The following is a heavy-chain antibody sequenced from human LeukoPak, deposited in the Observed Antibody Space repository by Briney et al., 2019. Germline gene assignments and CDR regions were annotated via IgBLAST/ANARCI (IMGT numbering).Heavy chain of an antibody. CDR2: ISTNTGNP. Sequence: ASVKVSCKTSGYTFIGYSINWLQQAPGQGLEWMGWISTNTGNPTYAQGFTGRFVFSLDTSVSTAYLQISSLKPEDTAVYYCARDAATINFDSWGQGTLVTVSS. CDR3: ARDAATINFDS. D-gene: IGHD5-24*01. CDR1: GYTFIGYS. J-gene: IGHJ4*02. V-gene: IGHV7-4-1*02.